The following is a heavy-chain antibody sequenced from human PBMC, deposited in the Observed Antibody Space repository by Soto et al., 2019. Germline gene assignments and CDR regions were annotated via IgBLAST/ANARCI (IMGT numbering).Heavy chain of an antibody. D-gene: IGHD3-10*01. CDR3: ARDCYYGAGSFCEGGGGGDGMDV. CDR1: GGTFNNYP. Sequence: HLEQSGAEVKKAGASVKVSCKASGGTFNNYPITWVRQAPGQGLEWMGSIIPMSGTINHANKFQGRITFTADDSSGTPDLGLSGPGADDGAVYFCARDCYYGAGSFCEGGGGGDGMDVWGQGTTVTVSS. J-gene: IGHJ6*02. V-gene: IGHV1-69*18. CDR2: IIPMSGTI.